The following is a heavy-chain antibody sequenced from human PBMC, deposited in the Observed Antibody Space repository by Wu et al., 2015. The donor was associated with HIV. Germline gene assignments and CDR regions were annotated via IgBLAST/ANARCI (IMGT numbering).Heavy chain of an antibody. CDR3: ARDLGDDFAVRGFYWYMDV. V-gene: IGHV1-2*02. CDR1: GYTFTAHY. CDR2: IRPDSGAT. J-gene: IGHJ6*03. Sequence: QVQLVQSGAVVTKPGASVRVSCQTSGYTFTAHYIHWVRQAPGQGLEWMGWIRPDSGATNYAERFEDRVTMTRDASISTAYMQLRRLRSDDTAVYFCARDLGDDFAVRGFYWYMDVVGQRDRDHRLL. D-gene: IGHD2-21*01.